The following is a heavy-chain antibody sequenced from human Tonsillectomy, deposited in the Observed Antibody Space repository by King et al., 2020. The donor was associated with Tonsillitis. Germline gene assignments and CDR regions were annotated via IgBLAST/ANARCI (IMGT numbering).Heavy chain of an antibody. CDR1: GFTFSTYA. J-gene: IGHJ1*01. Sequence: QLVQSGGGLVQPGGSLRLSCAASGFTFSTYAMSWVRQAPGKGLEWVSGISGSGGSTYYADSVKGRFTVSRDNSKNTLYLQMNSLRAEDTAVYYCAKRPIVGATTWAQYFQHWGQGTLVTVSS. D-gene: IGHD1-26*01. CDR2: ISGSGGST. CDR3: AKRPIVGATTWAQYFQH. V-gene: IGHV3-23*04.